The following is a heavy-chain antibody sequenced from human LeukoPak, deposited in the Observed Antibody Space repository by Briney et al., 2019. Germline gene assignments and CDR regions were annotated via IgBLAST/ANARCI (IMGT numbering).Heavy chain of an antibody. CDR1: GFTFSSYA. J-gene: IGHJ5*02. CDR2: IKQDGSEK. D-gene: IGHD6-13*01. Sequence: GGSLRLSCVASGFTFSSYAMNWVRQAPGKGLEWVANIKQDGSEKYYVDSVKGRFTISRDNAKNSLYLQMNSLRAEDTAVYYCARPKGIAAAGNWFDPWGQGTLVTVSS. V-gene: IGHV3-7*01. CDR3: ARPKGIAAAGNWFDP.